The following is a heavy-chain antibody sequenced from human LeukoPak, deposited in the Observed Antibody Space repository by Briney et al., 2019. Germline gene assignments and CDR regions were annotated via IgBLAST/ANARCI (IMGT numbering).Heavy chain of an antibody. Sequence: KPSETLSLTCSVSGGSISKSNHYWGWIRQPPGKGLEWIGYIYHSGSTYYNPSLKSRLIISVDTSKNQFSLKLSSVTAADTAVYYCARDRQESSKWRLITAFEIWGQGTMVSVSS. CDR1: GGSISKSNHY. J-gene: IGHJ3*02. V-gene: IGHV4-31*03. D-gene: IGHD3-16*01. CDR3: ARDRQESSKWRLITAFEI. CDR2: IYHSGST.